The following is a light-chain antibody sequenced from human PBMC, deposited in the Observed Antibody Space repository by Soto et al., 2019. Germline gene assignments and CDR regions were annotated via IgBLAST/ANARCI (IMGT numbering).Light chain of an antibody. CDR1: QSVLYRSNNKNY. J-gene: IGKJ1*01. CDR3: QQYYSTPWT. Sequence: DIVMTQSPDSLAVSLGERATINCKSSQSVLYRSNNKNYLAWYQHTPGQPPKLLIYWASTRESGVPDRFSGSGSGTDFTLTISSLQAEDVAVYYCQQYYSTPWTFGQGTKVEIK. CDR2: WAS. V-gene: IGKV4-1*01.